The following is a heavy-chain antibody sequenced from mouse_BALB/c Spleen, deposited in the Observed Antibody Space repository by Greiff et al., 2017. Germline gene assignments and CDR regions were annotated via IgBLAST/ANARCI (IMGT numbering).Heavy chain of an antibody. CDR3: ARSGYYGLFAY. D-gene: IGHD1-2*01. CDR1: GYTFSSYW. J-gene: IGHJ3*01. CDR2: ILPGSGST. V-gene: IGHV1-9*01. Sequence: VQLQQSGAELMKPGASVKISCKATGYTFSSYWIEWVKQRPGHGLEWIGEILPGSGSTNYNEKFKGKATFTADTSSNTAYMQLSSLTSEDSAVYYCARSGYYGLFAYWGQGTLVTVSA.